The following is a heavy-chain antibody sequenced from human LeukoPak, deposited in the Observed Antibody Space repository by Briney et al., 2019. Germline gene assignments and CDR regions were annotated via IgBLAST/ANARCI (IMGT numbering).Heavy chain of an antibody. J-gene: IGHJ3*02. V-gene: IGHV4-61*08. Sequence: SETLSLTCTVSGGSISSGDYYWSWIRQPPGKGLEWIGYIYYSGSTNYNPSLKSRVTISVDTSKNQFSLKLSSVTAADTAVYYCARGPNYDILTGHGAFDIWGQGTMVTVSS. D-gene: IGHD3-9*01. CDR3: ARGPNYDILTGHGAFDI. CDR2: IYYSGST. CDR1: GGSISSGDYY.